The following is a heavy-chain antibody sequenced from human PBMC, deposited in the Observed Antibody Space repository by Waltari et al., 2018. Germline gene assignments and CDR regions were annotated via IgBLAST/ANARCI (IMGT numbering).Heavy chain of an antibody. Sequence: QLQLQESGPGLVKPSETLSLTCTVSGGSISSSSYYWGWIRQPPGKGLEWIGSIYYSGSTYYNPSLKSRVTISVDTSKNQFSLKLSSVTAADTAVYYCAARSSWKYYFDYWGQGTLVTVSS. CDR1: GGSISSSSYY. J-gene: IGHJ4*02. D-gene: IGHD6-13*01. CDR2: IYYSGST. V-gene: IGHV4-39*07. CDR3: AARSSWKYYFDY.